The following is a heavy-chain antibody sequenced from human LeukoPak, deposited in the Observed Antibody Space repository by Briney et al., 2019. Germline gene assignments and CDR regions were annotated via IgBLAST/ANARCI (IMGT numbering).Heavy chain of an antibody. CDR1: GFTVSSNY. D-gene: IGHD6-19*01. CDR3: ARGRRIAVAGTYYYYGMDV. V-gene: IGHV3-53*01. CDR2: IYSGGST. J-gene: IGHJ6*02. Sequence: GGSLRLSCAASGFTVSSNYMSWVRQAPGKGLEWVSVIYSGGSTYYADSVKGRFTISRDNSKNTLYLQMNSLRAEDTAVYYCARGRRIAVAGTYYYYGMDVWGQGTTVTVSS.